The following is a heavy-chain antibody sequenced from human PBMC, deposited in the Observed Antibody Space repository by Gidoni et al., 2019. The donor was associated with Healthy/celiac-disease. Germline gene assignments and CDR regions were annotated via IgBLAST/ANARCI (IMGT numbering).Heavy chain of an antibody. D-gene: IGHD6-19*01. CDR2: IYYSGST. Sequence: QVQLQESGPGLVKPSETLSLTCTVSGGSISSYYWSWIRQPPGKGLEWIGYIYYSGSTNYNPSLKSRVTISVDTSKNQFSLKLSSVTAADTAVYYCARDSYSSGRFVWYFDLWGRGTLVTVSS. CDR3: ARDSYSSGRFVWYFDL. J-gene: IGHJ2*01. CDR1: GGSISSYY. V-gene: IGHV4-59*01.